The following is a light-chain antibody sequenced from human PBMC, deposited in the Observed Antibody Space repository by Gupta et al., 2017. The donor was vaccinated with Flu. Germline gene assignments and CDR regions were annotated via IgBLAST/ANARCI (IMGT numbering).Light chain of an antibody. Sequence: SSLSSSVGDRATITCRASQSVNTSLFSYNQKPAGTPNRLIYEAAYRERSVTSRFFSGSWSGQYTLITISRLQDEFAGSYYHQQCGCSSFGFGQGTKVDI. J-gene: IGKJ2*03. CDR2: EAA. V-gene: IGKV1-5*03. CDR3: HQQCGCSSFG. CDR1: QSVNTS.